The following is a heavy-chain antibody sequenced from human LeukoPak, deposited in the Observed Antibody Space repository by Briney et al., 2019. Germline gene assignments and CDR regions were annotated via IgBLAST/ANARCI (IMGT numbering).Heavy chain of an antibody. Sequence: GGSQRLSCAASGFSFSSYAMNWVRQAPGKGLEWVSVISGSGGSTYYADSVKGRFTISRDNSKNTLDLQMNSLRAEDTAVYYCASPRITGTSRPFDYWGQGTLVTVSS. V-gene: IGHV3-23*01. D-gene: IGHD1-7*01. J-gene: IGHJ4*02. CDR1: GFSFSSYA. CDR2: ISGSGGST. CDR3: ASPRITGTSRPFDY.